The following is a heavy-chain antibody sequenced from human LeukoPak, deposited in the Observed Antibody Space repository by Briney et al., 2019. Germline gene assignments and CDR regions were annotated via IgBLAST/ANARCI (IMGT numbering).Heavy chain of an antibody. D-gene: IGHD3-10*01. J-gene: IGHJ6*02. Sequence: GRSLRLSCAASGFTFSNFGMHWVRQAPGKGLDWVAVISYDGSNKYYADSVKGRFTISRDNSKNILYLQMYSLRAEDTAVYYCANGWFHYYYGVNVWGQGTTVTVSS. V-gene: IGHV3-30*18. CDR2: ISYDGSNK. CDR1: GFTFSNFG. CDR3: ANGWFHYYYGVNV.